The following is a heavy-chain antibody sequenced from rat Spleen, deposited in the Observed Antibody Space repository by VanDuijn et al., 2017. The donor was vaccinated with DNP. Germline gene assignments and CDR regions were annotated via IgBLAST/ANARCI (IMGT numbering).Heavy chain of an antibody. D-gene: IGHD3-8*01. CDR1: GFTFNNYW. J-gene: IGHJ4*01. Sequence: EVQRVESGGGLVQPGRSLKLSCVASGFTFNNYWMTWIRQAPGKGLEWVASITNTGGSTYYPDSVKGRFTISRDNAKSTLYLQMNSLRSEDTATYYCGRYGDYPQFYDMDAWGQGASVTVSS. V-gene: IGHV5-31*01. CDR3: GRYGDYPQFYDMDA. CDR2: ITNTGGST.